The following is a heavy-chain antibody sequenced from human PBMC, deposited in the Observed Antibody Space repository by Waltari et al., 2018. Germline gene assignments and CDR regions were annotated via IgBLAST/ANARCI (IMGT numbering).Heavy chain of an antibody. D-gene: IGHD2-15*01. CDR1: GGSISSYY. Sequence: QVQLQESGPGLVKPSETLSLTCTVSGGSISSYYWSWIRQPPGKGLEWIGYIYYSGSTNYNPSLKSRVTISVDTSKNQCSLKLSSVTAADTAVYYCARAGYCSGGSCWADAFDIWGQGTMVTVSS. J-gene: IGHJ3*02. V-gene: IGHV4-59*01. CDR2: IYYSGST. CDR3: ARAGYCSGGSCWADAFDI.